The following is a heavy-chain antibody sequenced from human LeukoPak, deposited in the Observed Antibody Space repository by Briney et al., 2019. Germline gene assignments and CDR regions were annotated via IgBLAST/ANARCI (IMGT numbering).Heavy chain of an antibody. V-gene: IGHV4-39*01. CDR1: GGSITRTNSY. J-gene: IGHJ4*02. D-gene: IGHD6-19*01. CDR3: ARTRRGSGGSVED. Sequence: PSETLSLICTVSGGSITRTNSYWAWVRQPPGKGLEWIGSIYYDGTTYFSPSLKSRVTISVDSSNNQFSLKLTSVTAADTAVYYCARTRRGSGGSVEDWGQGTQVTVSS. CDR2: IYYDGTT.